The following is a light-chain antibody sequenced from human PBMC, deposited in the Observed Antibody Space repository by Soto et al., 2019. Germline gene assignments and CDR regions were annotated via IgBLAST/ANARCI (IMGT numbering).Light chain of an antibody. Sequence: IVLTQSPGTLSLSPGERATLSCRASQSVSSSYLAWYQQKPGQAPRLLIYGASSRATGIPDRFSVSGSGTDVTLTISRLEPEDFAVYYCQQYGSSPYSFGQGTKVEIK. CDR3: QQYGSSPYS. J-gene: IGKJ2*01. V-gene: IGKV3-20*01. CDR1: QSVSSSY. CDR2: GAS.